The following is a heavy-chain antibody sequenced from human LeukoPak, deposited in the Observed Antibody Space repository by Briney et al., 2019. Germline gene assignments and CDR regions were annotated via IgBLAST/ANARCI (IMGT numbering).Heavy chain of an antibody. D-gene: IGHD3-10*01. CDR1: GGSIGSSSFY. CDR2: INYSGDT. V-gene: IGHV4-39*07. CDR3: ARLVWLGESPGSWFDS. Sequence: SETLSLTCTVSGGSIGSSSFYWGWIRQPPGQGLEWIETINYSGDTYYNPSLKSRVTISVDSSRNQFSLKLSSVTAADTAVYYCARLVWLGESPGSWFDSWGQGTLVTVSS. J-gene: IGHJ5*01.